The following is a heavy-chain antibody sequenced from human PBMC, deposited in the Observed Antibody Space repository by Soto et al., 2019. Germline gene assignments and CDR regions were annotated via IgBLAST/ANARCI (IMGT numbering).Heavy chain of an antibody. CDR2: INPLKGDT. V-gene: IGHV1-18*01. J-gene: IGHJ3*01. Sequence: ASVKVSCEASGYTFSTYGITWVRQAPGQGLDWMGWINPLKGDTKSAANFQDRVTMTTDTSTRTAYMELRSLRSDDTAVYYCARVKVPAAILGAFDLWGQGTLVTVSS. D-gene: IGHD2-2*02. CDR3: ARVKVPAAILGAFDL. CDR1: GYTFSTYG.